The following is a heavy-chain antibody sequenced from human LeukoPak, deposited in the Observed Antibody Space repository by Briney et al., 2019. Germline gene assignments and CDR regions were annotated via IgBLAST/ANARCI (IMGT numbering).Heavy chain of an antibody. CDR3: ARAGDYGDYVGWFDP. J-gene: IGHJ5*02. CDR2: IHTSGST. Sequence: SETLSLTCTVSGGSTSSYYWSWIRQPVGKGLEWIGRIHTSGSTNYNPSLKSRVTMSVDTSKNQFSLKLTSVTAADTAVYYCARAGDYGDYVGWFDPWGQGTLVTVSS. V-gene: IGHV4-4*07. D-gene: IGHD4-17*01. CDR1: GGSTSSYY.